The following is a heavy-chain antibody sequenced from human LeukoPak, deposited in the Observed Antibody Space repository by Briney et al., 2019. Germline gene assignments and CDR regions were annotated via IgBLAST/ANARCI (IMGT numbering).Heavy chain of an antibody. CDR3: AKGYSYGYGDLTDY. CDR1: GFIFSSYD. D-gene: IGHD5-18*01. Sequence: GGSLRLSCAASGFIFSSYDMSWVRQAPGKGPEWVSTIRSSGVTTYYADSVKGRFTISRDNSKNTLYLQMNTLRAEDTAVYYCAKGYSYGYGDLTDYWGQGTLVTVSS. CDR2: IRSSGVTT. J-gene: IGHJ4*02. V-gene: IGHV3-23*01.